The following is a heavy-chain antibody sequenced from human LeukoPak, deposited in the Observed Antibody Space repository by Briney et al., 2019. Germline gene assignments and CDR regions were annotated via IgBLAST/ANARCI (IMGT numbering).Heavy chain of an antibody. CDR1: GFTVSSNY. J-gene: IGHJ6*02. CDR2: IYSGGST. CDR3: ARVGTAMVDHYYYGMDV. V-gene: IGHV3-66*01. Sequence: PGGSLRLSCAASGFTVSSNYMSWVRQAPGKGLEWVSVIYSGGSTYYADSVKGRFTISRDNSKNTLYLQMNSLRAEDTAVYYCARVGTAMVDHYYYGMDVWGQGTTVTVSS. D-gene: IGHD5-18*01.